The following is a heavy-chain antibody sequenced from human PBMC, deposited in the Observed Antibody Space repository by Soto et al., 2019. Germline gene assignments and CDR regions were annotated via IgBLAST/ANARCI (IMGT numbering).Heavy chain of an antibody. J-gene: IGHJ4*01. V-gene: IGHV3-30-3*01. Sequence: GGSLRLSCAVSEFTFSTYPMHWVRQAPGKGLEWVAVISYDETNKYYADSVKGRFTISRDNSKNTLYLQMNNLRADDTAVYYCARGASDFWGAYPEIHFFDYWGHGTLVTVSS. CDR3: ARGASDFWGAYPEIHFFDY. CDR2: ISYDETNK. D-gene: IGHD3-3*01. CDR1: EFTFSTYP.